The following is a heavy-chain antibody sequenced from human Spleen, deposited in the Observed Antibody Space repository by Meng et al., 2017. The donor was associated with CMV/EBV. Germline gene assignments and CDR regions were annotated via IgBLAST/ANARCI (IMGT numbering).Heavy chain of an antibody. J-gene: IGHJ6*02. Sequence: SVKVSCKASGGTFSSYAISWVRQAPGQGLEWMGGIIPIFGTASYAQKFQGRVTMTRDTSTSTVYMELSSLRSEDTAVYYCARVGISGSHYYYYYGMDVWGQGTTVTVSS. CDR1: GGTFSSYA. CDR2: IIPIFGTA. CDR3: ARVGISGSHYYYYYGMDV. D-gene: IGHD1-26*01. V-gene: IGHV1-69*05.